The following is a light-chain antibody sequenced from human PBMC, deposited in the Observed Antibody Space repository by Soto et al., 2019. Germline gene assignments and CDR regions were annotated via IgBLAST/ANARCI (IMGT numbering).Light chain of an antibody. CDR2: KAS. Sequence: DIQMTQSPSTLSASVGDRVTITCRASQSVNSWLAWYQQKPGKAPKALIYKASTLEGGVPARFSGRGSGTEFTLTISSLQPDDFATYYCQQYNNYPWTFGQGTKVDIK. V-gene: IGKV1-5*03. J-gene: IGKJ1*01. CDR3: QQYNNYPWT. CDR1: QSVNSW.